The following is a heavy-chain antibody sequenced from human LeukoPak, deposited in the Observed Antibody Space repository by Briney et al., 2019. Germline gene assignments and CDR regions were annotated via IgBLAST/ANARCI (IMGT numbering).Heavy chain of an antibody. CDR1: GYTFTSYG. D-gene: IGHD6-19*01. CDR2: ISAYNGNT. J-gene: IGHJ3*02. V-gene: IGHV1-18*01. CDR3: AREWVEQWLHTWAFDI. Sequence: ASVKVSCKASGYTFTSYGISWVRQAPGQGLEWLGWISAYNGNTNYAQKLQGRVTMTTDTSTSTAYMELRSLRSDDTAVYYCAREWVEQWLHTWAFDIWGQGTMVTVSS.